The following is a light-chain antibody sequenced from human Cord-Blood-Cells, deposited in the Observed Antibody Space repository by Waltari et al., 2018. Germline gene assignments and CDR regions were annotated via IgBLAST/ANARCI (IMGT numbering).Light chain of an antibody. Sequence: DIQMTQCPSSLAASVGDRVTITCRASQGISNSLAWYQQKPGKDPKRLLYAASRLESGVPSRFSGSGSGTDYTLTISSLQPEDFATYYCQQYYSTPFTFGPGTKVDIK. CDR2: AAS. CDR1: QGISNS. CDR3: QQYYSTPFT. V-gene: IGKV1-NL1*01. J-gene: IGKJ3*01.